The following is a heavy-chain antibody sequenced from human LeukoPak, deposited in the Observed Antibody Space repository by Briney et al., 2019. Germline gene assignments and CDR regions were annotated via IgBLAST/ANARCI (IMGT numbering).Heavy chain of an antibody. CDR1: GGSKSSDS. CDR3: ARASQPADSTAD. CDR2: IYTSGST. V-gene: IGHV4-4*07. J-gene: IGHJ4*01. D-gene: IGHD2-2*01. Sequence: SETLSLICSVCGGSKSSDSLSWVRQPAGKGLEWIGRIYTSGSTNYNPSLKSRVPISVDKTKNPFSLKLSSVTAADTAVYYCARASQPADSTADWGHGTLVTVSS.